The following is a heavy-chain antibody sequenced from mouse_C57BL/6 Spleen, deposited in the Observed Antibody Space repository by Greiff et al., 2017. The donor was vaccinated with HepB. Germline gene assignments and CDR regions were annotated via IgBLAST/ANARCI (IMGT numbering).Heavy chain of an antibody. CDR2: INPSNGGT. CDR1: GYTFTSYW. Sequence: VQLQQPGTELVKPGASVTLSCKASGYTFTSYWMHWVKQRPGQGLELIGNINPSNGGTNYNEKFKSKATLTVDKSSSTAYMQLSSLTSEDSAVYYCARSENDGYSAWFAYWGQGTLVTVSA. J-gene: IGHJ3*01. V-gene: IGHV1-53*01. D-gene: IGHD2-3*01. CDR3: ARSENDGYSAWFAY.